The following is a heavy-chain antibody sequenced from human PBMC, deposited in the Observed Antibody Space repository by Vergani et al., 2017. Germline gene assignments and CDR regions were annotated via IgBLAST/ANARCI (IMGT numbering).Heavy chain of an antibody. Sequence: QVHLVESGGGVVQPGRSLTLSCVASGFSFRGHGMHWVRQAPGKGLEWVAMISYDGDRRDYGDCAKGRFTISRDSSKTVYLQMNRLRVEATAMYYCVRGGRGDHGDFWSRLGPWGQGTRVIVSS. J-gene: IGHJ5*02. CDR3: VRGGRGDHGDFWSRLGP. V-gene: IGHV3-30*03. CDR2: ISYDGDRR. CDR1: GFSFRGHG. D-gene: IGHD3-3*01.